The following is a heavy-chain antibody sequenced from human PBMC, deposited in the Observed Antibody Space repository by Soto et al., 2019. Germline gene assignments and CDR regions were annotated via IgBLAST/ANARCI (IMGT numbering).Heavy chain of an antibody. D-gene: IGHD1-1*01. CDR1: GGTFSSYA. CDR2: IIPIFGTA. V-gene: IGHV1-69*13. Sequence: SVKVSCKASGGTFSSYAISWVRQAPGQGLEWMGGIIPIFGTANYAQKFQGRVTITADESTSTAYMELSSLRSEDTAVYYCARAYGPGTTFGYWGQGTLVTVSS. J-gene: IGHJ4*02. CDR3: ARAYGPGTTFGY.